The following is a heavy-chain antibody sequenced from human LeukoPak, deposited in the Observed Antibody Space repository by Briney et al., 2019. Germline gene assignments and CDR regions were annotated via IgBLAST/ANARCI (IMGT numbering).Heavy chain of an antibody. D-gene: IGHD6-13*01. J-gene: IGHJ4*02. CDR2: ISYDGSNK. CDR1: GFTFSSYA. Sequence: GRSLRLSCAASGFTFSSYAMHWVRQAPGKGLEWVAVISYDGSNKYYADSVKGRFTISRDNSKNTLYLQVNSLRAEDTAVYYCARDAVIAAALYYFDYWGQGTLVTVSS. V-gene: IGHV3-30*04. CDR3: ARDAVIAAALYYFDY.